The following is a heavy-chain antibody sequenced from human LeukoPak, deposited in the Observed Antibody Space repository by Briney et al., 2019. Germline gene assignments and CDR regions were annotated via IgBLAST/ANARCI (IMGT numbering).Heavy chain of an antibody. V-gene: IGHV7-4-1*02. D-gene: IGHD3-22*01. CDR1: GYTFTSYA. CDR2: INTNTGNP. Sequence: ASVKVSCKASGYTFTSYAMNWVRQAPGQGLEWMGWINTNTGNPTYAQGFTGRFVFSLDTSVSTAYLQISSLKAEDTAVYYCARDHDSSGYYSGAFDIWGQGTMVTVSS. J-gene: IGHJ3*02. CDR3: ARDHDSSGYYSGAFDI.